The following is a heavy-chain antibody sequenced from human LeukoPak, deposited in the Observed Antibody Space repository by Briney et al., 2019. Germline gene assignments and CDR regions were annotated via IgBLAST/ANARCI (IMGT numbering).Heavy chain of an antibody. CDR1: GFTVSSNY. CDR2: IYSGGST. V-gene: IGHV3-53*01. D-gene: IGHD2-2*01. J-gene: IGHJ4*02. CDR3: ARDRVEGYADY. Sequence: GGSLRLSCAASGFTVSSNYMSWVRQAPGKGLEWVSVIYSGGSTYYADSVKGRFTISRDNSKNALYLQMNSLRAEDTAVYYCARDRVEGYADYWGQGTLVTVSS.